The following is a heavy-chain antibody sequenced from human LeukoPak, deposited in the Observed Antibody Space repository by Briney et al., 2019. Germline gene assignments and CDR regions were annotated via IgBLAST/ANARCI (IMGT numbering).Heavy chain of an antibody. Sequence: ASVKVSCKASGYTFTSYDINWVRQATGQGLEWMGRINPNSGGTNYAQKFQGRVTMTRDTSISTAYMELSRLRSDDTAVYYCARSLEWLLFDWFDPWGQGTLVTVSS. J-gene: IGHJ5*02. D-gene: IGHD3-3*01. CDR1: GYTFTSYD. CDR2: INPNSGGT. V-gene: IGHV1-2*06. CDR3: ARSLEWLLFDWFDP.